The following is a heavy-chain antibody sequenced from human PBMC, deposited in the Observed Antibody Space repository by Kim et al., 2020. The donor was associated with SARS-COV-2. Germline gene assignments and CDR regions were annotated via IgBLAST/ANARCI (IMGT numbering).Heavy chain of an antibody. CDR3: AHRRTVVGSSWLDP. CDR1: GFSLTTSGVG. J-gene: IGHJ5*02. CDR2: IYWDDDK. Sequence: SGPTLVNPTQTLTLTCTFSGFSLTTSGVGVGWIRQSPGKALEWLAVIYWDDDKLYSPSLKSRVTITKDTSKNQVVLTMTNMDPVDTGTYYCAHRRTVVGSSWLDPWGQGTLVTVSS. V-gene: IGHV2-5*02. D-gene: IGHD2-15*01.